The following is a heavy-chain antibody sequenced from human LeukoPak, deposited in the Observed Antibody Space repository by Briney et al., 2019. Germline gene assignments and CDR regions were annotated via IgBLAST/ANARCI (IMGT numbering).Heavy chain of an antibody. CDR2: MNPISGNT. CDR1: GYTFTSYD. V-gene: IGHV1-8*01. Sequence: ASVKVSCKASGYTFTSYDINWVRQATGQGLEWMGWMNPISGNTGHAQKFQGRVTMTRDTSISTAYMELSSLRSEDTAVYYCARGRKIDCSGGSCYSGSLYWGQGTLVTVSS. D-gene: IGHD2-15*01. J-gene: IGHJ4*02. CDR3: ARGRKIDCSGGSCYSGSLY.